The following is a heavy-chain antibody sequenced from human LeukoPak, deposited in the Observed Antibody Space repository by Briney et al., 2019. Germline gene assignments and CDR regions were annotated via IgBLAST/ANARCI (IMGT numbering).Heavy chain of an antibody. CDR3: ARAFGIAAARLDY. CDR1: GFTFSSYS. D-gene: IGHD6-13*01. Sequence: GGSLRLSSAASGFTFSSYSMNWVGQAPGKGLEWVSSISSSSSYIYYADSVKGRFTISRDNAKNSLYLQMNSLRAEDTAVYYCARAFGIAAARLDYWGQGTLVTVSS. V-gene: IGHV3-21*01. J-gene: IGHJ4*02. CDR2: ISSSSSYI.